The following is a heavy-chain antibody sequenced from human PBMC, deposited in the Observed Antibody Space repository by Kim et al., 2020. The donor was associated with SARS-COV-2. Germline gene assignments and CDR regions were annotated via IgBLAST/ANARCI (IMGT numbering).Heavy chain of an antibody. CDR1: GYRFTKYW. J-gene: IGHJ4*02. Sequence: GESLKISCRTSGYRFTKYWIAWVRQMPGKGLEWMGIFFPGDSDTRYSPSFQDQVTISADKSINTAYLQWSSLKASDTAMYYCTTSARGYADFDSWGQGTLVTVSS. D-gene: IGHD2-2*01. CDR3: TTSARGYADFDS. V-gene: IGHV5-51*01. CDR2: FFPGDSDT.